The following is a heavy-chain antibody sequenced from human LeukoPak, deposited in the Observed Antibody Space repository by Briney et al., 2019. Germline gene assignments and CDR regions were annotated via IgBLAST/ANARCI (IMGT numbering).Heavy chain of an antibody. V-gene: IGHV4-39*07. CDR3: ARDRGGRYYYYMDV. CDR2: IYYSRST. Sequence: SETLSLTCTVSGGSISSSSYYWGWIRQPPGKGLEWIGSIYYSRSTYYNPSLKSRVTISVDTSKNQFSLKLSSVTAADTAVYYCARDRGGRYYYYMDVWGKGTTVTVSS. D-gene: IGHD3-16*01. J-gene: IGHJ6*03. CDR1: GGSISSSSYY.